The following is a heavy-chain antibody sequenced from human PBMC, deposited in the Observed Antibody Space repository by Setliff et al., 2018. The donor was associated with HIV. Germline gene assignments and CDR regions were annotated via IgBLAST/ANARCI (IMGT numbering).Heavy chain of an antibody. J-gene: IGHJ4*02. CDR1: GYSISSGYY. D-gene: IGHD6-6*01. Sequence: LSLTCTVSGYSISSGYYWGWIRQPPGKGLEWIGSIYHSGSTYYNPSLKSRVTISIDTSKNQFSLKLTSVTAADTAVYYCARAGSAAASPLDYWGQGTLVTSPQ. CDR2: IYHSGST. CDR3: ARAGSAAASPLDY. V-gene: IGHV4-38-2*02.